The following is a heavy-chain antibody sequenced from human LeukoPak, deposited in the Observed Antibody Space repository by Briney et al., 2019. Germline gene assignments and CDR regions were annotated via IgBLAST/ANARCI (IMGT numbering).Heavy chain of an antibody. CDR2: INHSGST. J-gene: IGHJ5*02. CDR3: ARGPKLYGSGSYGLWYNWFDP. V-gene: IGHV4-34*01. CDR1: GGSFSGYY. Sequence: SETLSLTCAVYGGSFSGYYWSWIRRPPGKGLEWIGEINHSGSTNYNPSLKSRVTISVDTSKNQFSLKLSSVTAADTAVYYCARGPKLYGSGSYGLWYNWFDPWGQGTLVTVSS. D-gene: IGHD3-10*01.